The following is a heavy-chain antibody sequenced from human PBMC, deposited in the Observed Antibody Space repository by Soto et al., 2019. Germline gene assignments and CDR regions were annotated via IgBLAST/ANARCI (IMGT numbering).Heavy chain of an antibody. V-gene: IGHV3-7*01. Sequence: GSRRLSCAASGFTFSSYWMSWVRQAPGKGLEWVANIKQDGSEKYYVDSVKGRFTISRDNAKNSLYLQMNSLRAEDTAVYYCARDPSVVVVAATPYYYYGMDVWGQGTTVTVSS. J-gene: IGHJ6*02. D-gene: IGHD2-15*01. CDR3: ARDPSVVVVAATPYYYYGMDV. CDR2: IKQDGSEK. CDR1: GFTFSSYW.